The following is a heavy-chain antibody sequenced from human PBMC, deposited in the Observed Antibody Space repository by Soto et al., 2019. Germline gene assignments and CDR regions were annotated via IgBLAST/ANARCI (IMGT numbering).Heavy chain of an antibody. CDR2: ISWKDEK. CDR3: AHRYGGNYYRWYFDS. J-gene: IGHJ4*01. CDR1: GFSLSNSGAG. Sequence: QITLKESGPTLVKPTQTLTVTCTFSGFSLSNSGAGVGWIRQSPGKAPEWLALISWKDEKRYNPGLKSRLTITKDTSKNPVVLTMTDLDPVDTATYFCAHRYGGNYYRWYFDSWGHGTLVTVAS. D-gene: IGHD1-26*01. V-gene: IGHV2-5*01.